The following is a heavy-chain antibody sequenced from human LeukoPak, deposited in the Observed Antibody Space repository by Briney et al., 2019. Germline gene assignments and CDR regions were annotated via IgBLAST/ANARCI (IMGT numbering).Heavy chain of an antibody. Sequence: SETLSLTCTVSSGSISSYYWSWIRQPPGKGLEWIGYIYYSGSTNYNPSLKSRVTISVDTSKNQFSLKLSSVTAADTAVYYCARLVEMATIGYYFDYWGQGTLVTVSS. J-gene: IGHJ4*02. CDR3: ARLVEMATIGYYFDY. CDR2: IYYSGST. V-gene: IGHV4-59*08. CDR1: SGSISSYY. D-gene: IGHD5-24*01.